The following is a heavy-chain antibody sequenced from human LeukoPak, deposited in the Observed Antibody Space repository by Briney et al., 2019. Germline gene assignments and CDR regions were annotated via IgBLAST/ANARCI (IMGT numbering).Heavy chain of an antibody. CDR3: ARETEDTDQISYYFDY. CDR2: IYTSGST. J-gene: IGHJ4*02. V-gene: IGHV4-4*07. CDR1: GGSISSYY. Sequence: SETLSLTCTVSGGSISSYYWSWIRQPAGKGLEWIGRIYTSGSTNYNPSLKSRVTMSVDTSKNQFSPKLSTVTAADTAVYYCARETEDTDQISYYFDYWGQGTLVTVSS. D-gene: IGHD5-18*01.